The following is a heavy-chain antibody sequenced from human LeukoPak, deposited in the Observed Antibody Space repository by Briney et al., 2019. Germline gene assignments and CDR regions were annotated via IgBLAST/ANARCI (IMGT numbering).Heavy chain of an antibody. J-gene: IGHJ4*02. D-gene: IGHD1-26*01. CDR1: GFTFDDYA. Sequence: PGRSLRLSCAASGFTFDDYAMHWVRQAPGKGLEWVSGISWNSGSIGYADSVKGRFTISRDNAKNSLYLQMNSLRAEDTAVYYCAKDSRERQGHWGQGTLVTVSS. CDR2: ISWNSGSI. CDR3: AKDSRERQGH. V-gene: IGHV3-9*01.